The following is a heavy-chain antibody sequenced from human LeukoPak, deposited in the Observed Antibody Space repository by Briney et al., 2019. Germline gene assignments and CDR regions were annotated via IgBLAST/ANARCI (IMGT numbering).Heavy chain of an antibody. CDR3: AKDTSYQLLYYYYYGMDV. Sequence: GGSLRLSCAASGFTFSSYAMSWVRQAPGKGLEWVSAISGSGGSTYYADSVKGRFTISRDNSKNTLYLQMSSLRAEDTAVYYCAKDTSYQLLYYYYYGMDVWGKGTTVTVSS. J-gene: IGHJ6*04. D-gene: IGHD2-2*01. CDR1: GFTFSSYA. CDR2: ISGSGGST. V-gene: IGHV3-23*01.